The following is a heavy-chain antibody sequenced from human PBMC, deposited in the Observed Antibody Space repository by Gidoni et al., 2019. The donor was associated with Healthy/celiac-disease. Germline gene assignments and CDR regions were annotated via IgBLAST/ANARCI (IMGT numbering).Heavy chain of an antibody. Sequence: QVQLQESGPGLVKPSETLSLTCTVSGGSVSSGSYYWSWIRQPPGKGLEWIGYIYYSGSTNYNPSLKSRVTISVDTSKNQFSLKLSSVTAADTAVYYCARESIAARTYYGMDVWGQGTTVTVSS. CDR2: IYYSGST. J-gene: IGHJ6*02. D-gene: IGHD6-6*01. CDR1: GGSVSSGSYY. V-gene: IGHV4-61*01. CDR3: ARESIAARTYYGMDV.